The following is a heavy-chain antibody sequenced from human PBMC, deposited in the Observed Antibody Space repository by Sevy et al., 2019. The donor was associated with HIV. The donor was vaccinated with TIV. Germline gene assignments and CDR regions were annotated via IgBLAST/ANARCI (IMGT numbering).Heavy chain of an antibody. CDR2: IYYSGRT. D-gene: IGHD3-22*01. CDR1: GGSISSGGYY. J-gene: IGHJ6*02. Sequence: SETLSLTCTVSGGSISSGGYYWSWIRQHPGKGMEWIGYIYYSGRTYYNPSLKSRVTISVDTSKNQFSLKLSSVTAADTAVYYCARDRGYYYDSSGDVWRQGTTVTVSS. CDR3: ARDRGYYYDSSGDV. V-gene: IGHV4-31*03.